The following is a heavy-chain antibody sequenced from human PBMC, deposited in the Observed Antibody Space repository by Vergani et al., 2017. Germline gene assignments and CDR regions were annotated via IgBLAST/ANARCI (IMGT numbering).Heavy chain of an antibody. J-gene: IGHJ4*02. D-gene: IGHD6-6*01. Sequence: QVQLVESGGGVVQPGRSLRLSCAASGFTFSSYGMHWVRQAPGKGLEWVAVISYDGSNQYYADSVKVRFTISRDNSKNTLYLQMNSLRAEDTAVYYCAKEEYSSSQFDYWGQGTLVTVSS. CDR2: ISYDGSNQ. V-gene: IGHV3-30*18. CDR3: AKEEYSSSQFDY. CDR1: GFTFSSYG.